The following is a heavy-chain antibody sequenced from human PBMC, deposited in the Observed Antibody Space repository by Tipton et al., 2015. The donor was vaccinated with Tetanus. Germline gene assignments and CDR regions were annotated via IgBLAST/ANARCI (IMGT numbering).Heavy chain of an antibody. D-gene: IGHD1-26*01. CDR3: ARDQARGARGWNFFDY. V-gene: IGHV4-31*03. CDR1: GGSVSSGGYY. Sequence: TLSLTCTVSGGSVSSGGYYWSWIRQHPGKGLEWIGDIYSSGSTYYSPSLKSRLTISIDTSKNQFSLKLNSVTAADTAVYYCARDQARGARGWNFFDYWGQGSVVTVSS. CDR2: IYSSGST. J-gene: IGHJ4*02.